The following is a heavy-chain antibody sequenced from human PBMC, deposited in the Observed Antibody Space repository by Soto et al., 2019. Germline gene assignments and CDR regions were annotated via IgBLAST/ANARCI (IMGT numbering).Heavy chain of an antibody. CDR1: GYTFTDYY. CDR3: TSGSTVAGGLSNSIPNVY. J-gene: IGHJ4*02. V-gene: IGHV1-2*02. D-gene: IGHD6-19*01. Sequence: ASVKVSCKASGYTFTDYYMHWVRQAPGQGLEWMGWMNPKSGGTEYAQKFQGRVTMTRDTSISTAYMELNWLTSDDTAVYYCTSGSTVAGGLSNSIPNVYWGQGPLVTVSS. CDR2: MNPKSGGT.